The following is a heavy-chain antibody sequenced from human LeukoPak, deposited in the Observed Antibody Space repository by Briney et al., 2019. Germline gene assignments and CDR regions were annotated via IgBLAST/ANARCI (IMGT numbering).Heavy chain of an antibody. V-gene: IGHV3-53*04. CDR3: ARAAVAGNFDY. CDR1: GFTVSSNY. CDR2: IYSGGST. J-gene: IGHJ4*02. D-gene: IGHD6-19*01. Sequence: PGGSLRLSCAASGFTVSSNYMSWVRQAPGKGLEWASVIYSGGSTYYADSVKGRFTISRHNSKNTLYLQMNSLRAEDTAVYYCARAAVAGNFDYWGQGTLVTVSS.